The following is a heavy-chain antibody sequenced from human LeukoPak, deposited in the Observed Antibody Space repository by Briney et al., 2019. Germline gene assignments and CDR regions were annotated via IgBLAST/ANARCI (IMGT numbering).Heavy chain of an antibody. D-gene: IGHD3-22*01. CDR3: ATPRITMIVDAFDI. CDR1: GFTFSSYA. CDR2: ISGSGGST. J-gene: IGHJ3*02. V-gene: IGHV3-23*01. Sequence: GGSLRLSCSASGFTFSSYAMNWVRQAPGKGLEWVSAISGSGGSTYYVDSVKGRFTISRDNSKNTLYLQMNSLRAEDTAVYYCATPRITMIVDAFDIWGQGTMVTVSS.